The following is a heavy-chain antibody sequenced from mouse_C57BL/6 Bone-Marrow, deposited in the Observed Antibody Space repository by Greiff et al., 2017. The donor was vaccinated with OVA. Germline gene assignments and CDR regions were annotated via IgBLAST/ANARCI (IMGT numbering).Heavy chain of an antibody. Sequence: EVQGVESGGDLVKPGGSLKLSCAASGFTFSSYGMSWVRQTPDKRLEWVATISSGGSYTYYPDSVKGRFTISRDNAKNTLYLQMSSLKSEDTAMYYCARHSVYLYWGQGTLVTVSA. CDR3: ARHSVYLY. D-gene: IGHD5-5*01. CDR2: ISSGGSYT. J-gene: IGHJ3*01. V-gene: IGHV5-6*01. CDR1: GFTFSSYG.